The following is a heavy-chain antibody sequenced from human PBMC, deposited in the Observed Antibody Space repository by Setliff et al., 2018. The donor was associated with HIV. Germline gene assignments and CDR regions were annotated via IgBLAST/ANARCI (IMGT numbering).Heavy chain of an antibody. CDR3: AKDSDVTSDAFDI. Sequence: GGSLRLSCAASGFTFSSYGMHWVRQAPGKGLEWVAVIWSAGSNKYYADSVKGRFTISRDNSKNTLYLLMNSLRAEDTAVYYCAKDSDVTSDAFDIWGQGTMVTVSS. V-gene: IGHV3-33*06. J-gene: IGHJ3*02. D-gene: IGHD4-17*01. CDR2: IWSAGSNK. CDR1: GFTFSSYG.